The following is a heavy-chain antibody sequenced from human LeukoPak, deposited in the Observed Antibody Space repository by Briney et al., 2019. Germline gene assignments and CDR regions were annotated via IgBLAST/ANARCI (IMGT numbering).Heavy chain of an antibody. CDR2: ISSSGSTI. CDR3: ASPESEMALYY. J-gene: IGHJ4*02. D-gene: IGHD5-24*01. CDR1: EFTFSDYY. Sequence: GGSLSLSCAASEFTFSDYYMSWIRQAPGKGLEWVSYISSSGSTIHYADSVKGRFTISRDNAKNSLYLQMNSLRAEDTAVYYCASPESEMALYYWGQGTLVTVSS. V-gene: IGHV3-11*01.